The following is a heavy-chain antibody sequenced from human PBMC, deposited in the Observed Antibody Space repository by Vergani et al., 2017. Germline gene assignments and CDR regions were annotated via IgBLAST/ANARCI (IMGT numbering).Heavy chain of an antibody. J-gene: IGHJ6*02. CDR1: GFTFSSYW. Sequence: EVQLVESGGGLVQPGGSLRLSCAASGFTFSSYWMHWVRQAPGKGLVWVSRINSDGSSTSYADSVKGRFTISRDNAKNTLYLQMNSLRAEDTAVYYCARGKTYYDFWSGYYSYYVMDVWGQGTTVTVSS. CDR2: INSDGSST. CDR3: ARGKTYYDFWSGYYSYYVMDV. D-gene: IGHD3-3*01. V-gene: IGHV3-74*01.